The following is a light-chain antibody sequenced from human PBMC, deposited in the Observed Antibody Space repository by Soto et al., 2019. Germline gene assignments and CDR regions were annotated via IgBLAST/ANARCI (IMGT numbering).Light chain of an antibody. J-gene: IGKJ3*01. V-gene: IGKV3-20*01. Sequence: EIVLTQSPGTLSLARGERATLSCRASQSISSSYLAWYQQKPGQAPRLLIYGSSSRATGIPDRFSGSGSGTDFTLTISRLEPEDFAVYYCQQFGNSPFTFGPGTKVDIK. CDR3: QQFGNSPFT. CDR2: GSS. CDR1: QSISSSY.